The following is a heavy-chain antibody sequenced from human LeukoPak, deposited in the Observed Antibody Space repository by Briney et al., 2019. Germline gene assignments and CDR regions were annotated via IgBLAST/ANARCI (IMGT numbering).Heavy chain of an antibody. CDR3: ARHLDY. Sequence: PGGSLRLSCAASGFTFSSYGMHWVRQAPGKGLEWVAVIWYDGSNKYYADSVKGRFTISRDNAKNTLYLQMNSLRAEDTAMYYCARHLDYWGQGTLVTVSS. V-gene: IGHV3-33*01. CDR2: IWYDGSNK. J-gene: IGHJ4*02. CDR1: GFTFSSYG.